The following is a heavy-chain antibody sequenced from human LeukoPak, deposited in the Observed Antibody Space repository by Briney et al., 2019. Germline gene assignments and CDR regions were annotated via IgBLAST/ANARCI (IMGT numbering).Heavy chain of an antibody. CDR2: INPNSGGT. Sequence: ASVKVSCKASGYTFTAYFMHWVRQAPGQGLEWMGRINPNSGGTNYAQESQGRVTMTRDTSISTAYMELSGLRSDDTAVYYCARDLSSTSNWELDYWGQGTLVTVSS. D-gene: IGHD7-27*01. CDR1: GYTFTAYF. V-gene: IGHV1-2*06. J-gene: IGHJ4*02. CDR3: ARDLSSTSNWELDY.